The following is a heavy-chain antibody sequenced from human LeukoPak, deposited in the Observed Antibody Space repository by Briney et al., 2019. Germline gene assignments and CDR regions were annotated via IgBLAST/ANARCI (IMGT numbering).Heavy chain of an antibody. CDR2: IYTIGNT. CDR1: GGSISSGSYY. V-gene: IGHV4-61*02. Sequence: PSQTLSLTCNVSGGSISSGSYYWSWIRQPAGKGLEWIGRIYTIGNTNYNPSLKSRVTISIDTSKNHFSLKLNSVTAADTAVYYCASTEGDDAFDIWGQGTMVTVSS. J-gene: IGHJ3*02. D-gene: IGHD3-10*01. CDR3: ASTEGDDAFDI.